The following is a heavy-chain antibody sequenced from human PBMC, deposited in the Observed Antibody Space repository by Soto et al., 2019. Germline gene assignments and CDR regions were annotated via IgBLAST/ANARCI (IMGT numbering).Heavy chain of an antibody. Sequence: ASVKVSCKASGFTFGTSAIQWVRQARGHRLEWKGWIVVGTGSTNYAQKFQERVTITRDMSTSTAFMELSSLISEDTAVYFCAADRVPTDQYKWVDPWGQGTLVTVSS. V-gene: IGHV1-58*02. CDR3: AADRVPTDQYKWVDP. D-gene: IGHD2-2*01. CDR1: GFTFGTSA. CDR2: IVVGTGST. J-gene: IGHJ5*02.